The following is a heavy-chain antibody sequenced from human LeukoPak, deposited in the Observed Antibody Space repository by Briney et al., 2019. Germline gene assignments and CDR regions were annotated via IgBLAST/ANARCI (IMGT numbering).Heavy chain of an antibody. D-gene: IGHD2-21*02. Sequence: GSLILPCAASGFIFSNYALGWVRQAPGKGLEWVSAISGRGGATFYPDSARGRFTFSRDNPRNTLYLQMNTLRDEDTAVYFCAKEPLDANCSGDCYYFDYWGQGTVVTVSS. CDR3: AKEPLDANCSGDCYYFDY. CDR1: GFIFSNYA. CDR2: ISGRGGAT. V-gene: IGHV3-23*01. J-gene: IGHJ4*02.